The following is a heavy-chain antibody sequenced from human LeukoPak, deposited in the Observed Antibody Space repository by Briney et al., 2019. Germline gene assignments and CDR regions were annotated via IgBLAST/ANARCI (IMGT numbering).Heavy chain of an antibody. CDR2: IYYSGST. Sequence: SETLSLTCTVSGGSISSGDYYWSWIRQPPGKGLEWIGYIYYSGSTNYNPSLKSRVTISVDTSKNQFSLKLSSVTAADTAVYYCASAPYDGYGMDVWGQGTTVTVSS. CDR3: ASAPYDGYGMDV. J-gene: IGHJ6*02. D-gene: IGHD3-22*01. V-gene: IGHV4-61*08. CDR1: GGSISSGDYY.